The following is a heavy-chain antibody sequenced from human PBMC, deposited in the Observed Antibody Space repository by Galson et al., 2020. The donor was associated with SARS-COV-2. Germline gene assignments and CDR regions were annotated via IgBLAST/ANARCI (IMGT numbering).Heavy chain of an antibody. CDR3: ARALSTDGSCLLSV. CDR1: GDSLRSGGYY. CDR2: FYYSANT. J-gene: IGHJ1*01. V-gene: IGHV4-31*03. D-gene: IGHD3-10*01. Sequence: SETLSLTCTVSGDSLRSGGYYWSWLRQQPGKGPEWIGYFYYSANTYYNPSLKSRATISVDAPKNQFSLTLSSVTAADTAVYYCARALSTDGSCLLSVWGQGTLVTVSS.